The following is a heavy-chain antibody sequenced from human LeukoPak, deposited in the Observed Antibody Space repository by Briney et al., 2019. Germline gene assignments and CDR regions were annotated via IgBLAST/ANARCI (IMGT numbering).Heavy chain of an antibody. J-gene: IGHJ6*02. CDR3: ARDWAHRGDYYGMDV. CDR1: GGTFSSYA. CDR2: IIPILGIA. D-gene: IGHD3-16*01. V-gene: IGHV1-69*04. Sequence: SVKVSCKASGGTFSSYAISWVRQAPGQGLEWMGRIIPILGIANYAQKFQGRVTITADKSTSTAYMELSSLRSEDTAVHYCARDWAHRGDYYGMDVWGQGTTVTVSS.